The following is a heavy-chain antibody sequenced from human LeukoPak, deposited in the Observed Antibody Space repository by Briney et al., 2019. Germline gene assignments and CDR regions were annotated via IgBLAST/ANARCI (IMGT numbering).Heavy chain of an antibody. CDR3: ARDGTDSSGYSDRDY. Sequence: ASVKVSCKASGGTFSSYAISWVRQAPGQGLEWMGWISAYNGNTNYAQKLQGRVTMTTDTSTSTAYMELRSLRSDDTAVYYCARDGTDSSGYSDRDYWGQGTLVTVSS. CDR1: GGTFSSYA. J-gene: IGHJ4*02. CDR2: ISAYNGNT. D-gene: IGHD3-22*01. V-gene: IGHV1-18*01.